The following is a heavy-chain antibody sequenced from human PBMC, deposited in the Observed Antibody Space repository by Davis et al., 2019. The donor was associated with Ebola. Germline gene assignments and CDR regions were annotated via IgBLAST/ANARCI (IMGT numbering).Heavy chain of an antibody. D-gene: IGHD3-10*01. CDR3: VREWFGETD. J-gene: IGHJ4*02. Sequence: GESLKISCAVSGFTFSSHPMHWVRQAPGKGLAWVSFISSSSNYIYYADSVKGRFTVSRDNAKNSLYLQMNSLGDEDTAVYYCVREWFGETDWGQGTLVTVSS. CDR2: ISSSSNYI. V-gene: IGHV3-21*01. CDR1: GFTFSSHP.